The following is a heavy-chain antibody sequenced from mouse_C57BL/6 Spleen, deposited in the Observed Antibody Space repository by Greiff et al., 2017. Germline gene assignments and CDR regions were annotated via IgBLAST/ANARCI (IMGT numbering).Heavy chain of an antibody. V-gene: IGHV1-63*01. J-gene: IGHJ2*01. Sequence: VKLMESGAELVRPGTSVKMSCKASGYTFTNYWIGWAKQRPGHGLEWIGDIYPGGGYTNYNEKFKGKATLTADKSSSTAYMQFSSLTSEDSAIYYCARNGNYEGYFDYWGQGTTLTVSS. CDR3: ARNGNYEGYFDY. CDR2: IYPGGGYT. D-gene: IGHD2-1*01. CDR1: GYTFTNYW.